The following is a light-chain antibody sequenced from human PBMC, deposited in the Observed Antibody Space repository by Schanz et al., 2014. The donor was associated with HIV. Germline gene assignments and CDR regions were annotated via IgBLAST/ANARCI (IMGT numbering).Light chain of an antibody. CDR1: SSDVGVSHY. Sequence: QSALTQPASVSGSLGQSTTISCTGTSSDVGVSHYVSWYQQHPGKAPKLMIYDVTERPSGVPDRFSGSKSGNTASLTVSGLQAEDEADYYCAAWDDSLNGAVFGGGTQLTVL. J-gene: IGLJ7*01. CDR3: AAWDDSLNGAV. CDR2: DVT. V-gene: IGLV2-14*03.